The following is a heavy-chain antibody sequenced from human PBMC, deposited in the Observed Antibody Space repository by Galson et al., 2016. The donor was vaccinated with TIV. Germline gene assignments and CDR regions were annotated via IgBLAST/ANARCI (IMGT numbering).Heavy chain of an antibody. V-gene: IGHV4-59*11. CDR2: IYYTGNT. CDR1: GRSISSHF. Sequence: SETLSLTCTVSGRSISSHFWSWIRQPPGKGLEWIGYIYYTGNTNYNPSLKSRVTISVDTSKSQFSLQLRSVTAADTAVYYCARESDFLTGWFGPWGPGTLVTVSS. J-gene: IGHJ5*02. CDR3: ARESDFLTGWFGP. D-gene: IGHD3-3*01.